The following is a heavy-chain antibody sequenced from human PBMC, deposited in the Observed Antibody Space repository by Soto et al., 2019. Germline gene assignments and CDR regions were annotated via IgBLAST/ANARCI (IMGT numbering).Heavy chain of an antibody. D-gene: IGHD3-22*01. Sequence: QVQLVESGGGVVQPGRSLRLSCAASGFTFSSYGMHWVRQAPGKGLEWVATIWYDGSNKYYADSVKGRFTISRDNSKNTLYLQMNSLRAEDTAVYYCARSANYYDNSGYYYAHEYFQHWGQGTLVTVSS. J-gene: IGHJ1*01. CDR3: ARSANYYDNSGYYYAHEYFQH. V-gene: IGHV3-33*01. CDR1: GFTFSSYG. CDR2: IWYDGSNK.